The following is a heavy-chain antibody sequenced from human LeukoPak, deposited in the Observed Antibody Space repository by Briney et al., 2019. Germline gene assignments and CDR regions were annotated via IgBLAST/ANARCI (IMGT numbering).Heavy chain of an antibody. Sequence: PGGSLRLSCAASGFTFSTYWMSWVRQAPGKGLEWVAVISYDGSNKYYADSVKGRFTISRDNSKNTLYLQMHSLRAEDTAVYYCAKDLPEYYDGSDSPPSWGQGTLVSVSS. CDR2: ISYDGSNK. CDR1: GFTFSTYW. D-gene: IGHD3-10*01. J-gene: IGHJ4*02. CDR3: AKDLPEYYDGSDSPPS. V-gene: IGHV3-30*18.